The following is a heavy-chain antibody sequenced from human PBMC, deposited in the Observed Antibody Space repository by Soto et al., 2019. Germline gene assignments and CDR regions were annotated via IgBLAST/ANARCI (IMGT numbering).Heavy chain of an antibody. D-gene: IGHD3-22*01. CDR1: GGTFSSYA. CDR3: ARWGADYYDSSGYYPGGFDP. V-gene: IGHV1-69*01. CDR2: IIPIFGTA. Sequence: QVQLVQSGAEVKKPGSSVKVSCKASGGTFSSYAISWVRQAPGQGLEWMGGIIPIFGTANYAQKFQGRVMITADESTSKAYMELSSLRSEDTAVYYCARWGADYYDSSGYYPGGFDPWGQGTLVTVSS. J-gene: IGHJ5*02.